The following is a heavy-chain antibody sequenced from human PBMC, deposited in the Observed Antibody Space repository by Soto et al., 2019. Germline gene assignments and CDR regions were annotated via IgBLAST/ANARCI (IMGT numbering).Heavy chain of an antibody. CDR3: ANGESGGYTYGGSIDY. D-gene: IGHD5-18*01. J-gene: IGHJ4*02. CDR2: VIPMLGRT. V-gene: IGHV1-69*02. Sequence: HVQLAQSGAEAKMPGSSVKVSCKASGGTFTDYTFSWVRQAPGQGLEWMGRVIPMLGRTNYAQSFQGRITITADKSTSTVYMELSSLRPGDTAVYFCANGESGGYTYGGSIDYWGQGTLVTVSS. CDR1: GGTFTDYT.